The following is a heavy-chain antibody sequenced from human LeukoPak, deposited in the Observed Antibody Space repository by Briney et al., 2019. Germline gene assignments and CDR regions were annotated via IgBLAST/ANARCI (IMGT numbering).Heavy chain of an antibody. V-gene: IGHV3-30*18. CDR3: AKDSILDH. Sequence: GGSVRLSCATSGFTFSIYGMHWVRQAPGKGLEWLAVIAYDGSYEYYADSVKGRFSISRDDSKKTVYLQMNSLRPEDTALYYCAKDSILDHWGQGTLVTVSS. J-gene: IGHJ4*02. CDR2: IAYDGSYE. CDR1: GFTFSIYG.